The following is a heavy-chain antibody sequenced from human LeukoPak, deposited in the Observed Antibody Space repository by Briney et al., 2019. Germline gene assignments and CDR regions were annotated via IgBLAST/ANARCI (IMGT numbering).Heavy chain of an antibody. CDR2: IKQDGSEK. V-gene: IGHV3-7*01. Sequence: PGGSLRLSCAASGFTFSSYWMTWVRQAPGKGLEWVANIKQDGSEKYYVDSVKGRFTISRDNSKNTLYLQMNSLRAEDTAVYYCAKDSMPYYYYYMDVWGKGTTVTISS. D-gene: IGHD2/OR15-2a*01. CDR1: GFTFSSYW. CDR3: AKDSMPYYYYYMDV. J-gene: IGHJ6*03.